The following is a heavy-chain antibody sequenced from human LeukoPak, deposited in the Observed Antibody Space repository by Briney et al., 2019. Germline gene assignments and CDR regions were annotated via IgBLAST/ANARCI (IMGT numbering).Heavy chain of an antibody. D-gene: IGHD1-1*01. V-gene: IGHV4-39*07. Sequence: SEIPSPTCTVSGGSISSSRSEWGWIRQSPGEGLEWIGSSSSSGTTYYNPSLKNRVTISLATPNNQFSLRLTSLTAADTAVFYCAVEKWPINLSPYWGQGTLLTLSS. J-gene: IGHJ4*02. CDR2: SSSSGTT. CDR3: AVEKWPINLSPY. CDR1: GGSISSSRSE.